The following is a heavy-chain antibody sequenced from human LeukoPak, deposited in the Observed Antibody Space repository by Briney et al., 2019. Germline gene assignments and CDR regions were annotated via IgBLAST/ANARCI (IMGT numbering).Heavy chain of an antibody. CDR3: ARLWPQLYYMDV. Sequence: QAGGSLRLSCAASGLTFSSYAVSWVRKAPGKGLEWVSVITGGGASTYNADSVKGRLTISRDNSRNMVNLQMNSLRAEDTAVYYCARLWPQLYYMDVWGKGTTVTVSS. D-gene: IGHD5-18*01. CDR1: GLTFSSYA. J-gene: IGHJ6*03. V-gene: IGHV3-23*01. CDR2: ITGGGAST.